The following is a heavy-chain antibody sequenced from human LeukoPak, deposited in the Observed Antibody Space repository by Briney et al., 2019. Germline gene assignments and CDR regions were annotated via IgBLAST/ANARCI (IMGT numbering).Heavy chain of an antibody. CDR1: GFTFKTYW. D-gene: IGHD1-26*01. V-gene: IGHV3-7*01. Sequence: GGSLRLSCAASGFTFKTYWMSWVRQPPGKGLEWVANMKQDGSDKYYVDSVKGRFTISRDNAKNSLFLQINSLRIDDTAEYYCAREEGGYFDSWGQGTLVTVSS. CDR3: AREEGGYFDS. J-gene: IGHJ4*02. CDR2: MKQDGSDK.